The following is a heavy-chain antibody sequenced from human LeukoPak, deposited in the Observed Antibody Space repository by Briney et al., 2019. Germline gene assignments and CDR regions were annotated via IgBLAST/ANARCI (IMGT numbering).Heavy chain of an antibody. CDR3: AKGGHYTSWYYYMDV. D-gene: IGHD2-15*01. J-gene: IGHJ6*03. Sequence: GGSLRLSCAASGFTFSSHAMTWVRQAPGKGLEWVSTIDYSGGTTFYAVSVKGRFTISRDNSKSTVYLQMNSLRVEDTAVYHCAKGGHYTSWYYYMDVWGKGTTVTVSS. V-gene: IGHV3-23*01. CDR2: IDYSGGTT. CDR1: GFTFSSHA.